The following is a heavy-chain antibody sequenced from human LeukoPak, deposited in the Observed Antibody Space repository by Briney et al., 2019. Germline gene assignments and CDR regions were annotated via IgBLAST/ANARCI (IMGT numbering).Heavy chain of an antibody. Sequence: ASVKVSCKASGYTFTSYGISWVRQAPGQGLEWMGWISAYNGNTNYAQKLQGRVTMTTDTSTSTAYMELRSLRSDGTAVYYCARDLQSIAASNWFDPWGQGTLVTVSS. J-gene: IGHJ5*02. CDR1: GYTFTSYG. CDR3: ARDLQSIAASNWFDP. V-gene: IGHV1-18*01. D-gene: IGHD6-13*01. CDR2: ISAYNGNT.